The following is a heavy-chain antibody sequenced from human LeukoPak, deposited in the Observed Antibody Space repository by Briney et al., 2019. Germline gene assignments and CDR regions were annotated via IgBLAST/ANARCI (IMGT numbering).Heavy chain of an antibody. D-gene: IGHD6-19*01. J-gene: IGHJ5*02. CDR1: GGSISSYY. V-gene: IGHV4-4*07. CDR2: IYTSGST. CDR3: ARNIAVAPNWFDP. Sequence: SETLSLTCTVSGGSISSYYWSWIRQSAGKGLEWIGHIYTSGSTNYNPPLKSRVTMSVDTSKNQFSLKLNSVTAADTAVYYCARNIAVAPNWFDPWGQGTLVTVSS.